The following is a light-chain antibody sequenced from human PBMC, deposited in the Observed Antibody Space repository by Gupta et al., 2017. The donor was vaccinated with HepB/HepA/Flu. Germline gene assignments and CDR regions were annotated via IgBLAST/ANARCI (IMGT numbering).Light chain of an antibody. V-gene: IGKV3-20*01. CDR2: GAS. CDR3: QQYGAPSPLLT. J-gene: IGKJ4*01. Sequence: VLTPPSRTLPVTPVETATLSCRASESISRNNLAWYQQKPGQAPRLLIYGASSRATGIPDRFSGSASGTDFTLTISRLEPEDCAVYFCQQYGAPSPLLTFGGGTKVEIK. CDR1: ESISRNN.